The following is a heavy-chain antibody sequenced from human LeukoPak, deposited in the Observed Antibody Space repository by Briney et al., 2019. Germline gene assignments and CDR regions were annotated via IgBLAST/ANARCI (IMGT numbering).Heavy chain of an antibody. CDR2: INTNTGNP. J-gene: IGHJ4*02. V-gene: IGHV7-4-1*02. D-gene: IGHD5-18*01. CDR3: GRDPKLGIRGYTYGYIDS. CDR1: GYTFTSYA. Sequence: GASVEVSCKTSGYTFTSYAISWVRQAPGQGLEWMGWINTNTGNPTYAQGFAGRYVFSLDTSVSTAYLQISGLKADDTAVYYCGRDPKLGIRGYTYGYIDSWGQGTLVIVSS.